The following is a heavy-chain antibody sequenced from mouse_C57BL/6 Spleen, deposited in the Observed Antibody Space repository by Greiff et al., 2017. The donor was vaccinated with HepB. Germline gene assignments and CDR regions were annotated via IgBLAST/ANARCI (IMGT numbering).Heavy chain of an antibody. J-gene: IGHJ1*03. V-gene: IGHV10-1*01. Sequence: DAGGGLVQPKGSLKLSCAASGFSFNTYAMKWVRQAPGKGLEWVARIRSKSNNYATFYADSVKDRFTSSRDDSESMLYLQMNDLKTEDTAMYYCVSSWYLDVWGTGTTVTVSS. CDR2: IRSKSNNYAT. CDR3: VSSWYLDV. CDR1: GFSFNTYA.